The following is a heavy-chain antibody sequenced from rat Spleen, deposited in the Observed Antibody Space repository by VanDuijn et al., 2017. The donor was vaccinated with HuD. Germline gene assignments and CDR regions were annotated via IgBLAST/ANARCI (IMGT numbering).Heavy chain of an antibody. CDR3: TRDRYGGSAYNWFAY. J-gene: IGHJ3*01. D-gene: IGHD1-11*01. V-gene: IGHV5-31*01. Sequence: EVQLVESGGGLVQPGRSMKLSCAASGFTFSNYDMAWIRQAPGKGLEWVASIINTGDSTFYPDSVKGRFTISRDNAKSTLYLQMNSLRSEDTATYYCTRDRYGGSAYNWFAYWGQGTLVTVSS. CDR1: GFTFSNYD. CDR2: IINTGDST.